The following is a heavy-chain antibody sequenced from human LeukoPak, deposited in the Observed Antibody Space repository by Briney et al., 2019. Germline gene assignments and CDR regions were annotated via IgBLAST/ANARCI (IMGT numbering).Heavy chain of an antibody. CDR1: GGSFSGYY. CDR2: INHSGST. V-gene: IGHV4-34*01. D-gene: IGHD4-17*01. CDR3: ARDKTTVTHRDAFDI. Sequence: SETLSLTCAVYGGSFSGYYWSWIRQPPGKGLEWIGEINHSGSTNYNPSLKSRLTISVDTSKNQFSLKLSSVTAADTAVYYCARDKTTVTHRDAFDIWGQGTMVTVSS. J-gene: IGHJ3*02.